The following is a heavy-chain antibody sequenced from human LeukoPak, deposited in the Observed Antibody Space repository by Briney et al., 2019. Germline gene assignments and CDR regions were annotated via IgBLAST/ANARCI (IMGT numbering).Heavy chain of an antibody. J-gene: IGHJ4*02. CDR3: ATSRDGGYYDSSGYEDY. Sequence: VASVKVSCKASGYTFTSYDINWVRQATGQGLEWMGWMNPNSGNTGYAQKFQGRVTMTRNTSISTAYMELSSLRSEDTAVYYCATSRDGGYYDSSGYEDYWGQGTLVTVSS. D-gene: IGHD3-22*01. CDR1: GYTFTSYD. V-gene: IGHV1-8*01. CDR2: MNPNSGNT.